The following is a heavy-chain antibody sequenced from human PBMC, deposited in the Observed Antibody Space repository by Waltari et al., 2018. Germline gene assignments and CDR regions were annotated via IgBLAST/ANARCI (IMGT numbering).Heavy chain of an antibody. CDR1: GGSISSGGYY. J-gene: IGHJ5*02. CDR3: ARGGYGSGSYYSNWFDP. CDR2: IYYSGST. D-gene: IGHD3-10*01. Sequence: QVQLQESGPGLVKPSQTLSLTCTVSGGSISSGGYYWSWIRQPPGKGLEWIGYIYYSGSTYYNPSLKSRVTISVDTSKNQFALKLSSVTAADTAVYYCARGGYGSGSYYSNWFDPWGQGTLVTVSS. V-gene: IGHV4-31*03.